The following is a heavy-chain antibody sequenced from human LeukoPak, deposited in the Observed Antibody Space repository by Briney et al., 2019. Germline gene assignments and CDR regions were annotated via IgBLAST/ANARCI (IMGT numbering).Heavy chain of an antibody. CDR2: IYYTGST. CDR3: ARLSKGRYFDYIFDY. V-gene: IGHV4-39*01. J-gene: IGHJ4*02. Sequence: ETLSLTCTVSGGSISSSSYYWGWIRQPPGKGLEWIGSIYYTGSTYSNPTLKSRVTMSVDTSKNQFSLKLSSVTAADTAVYYCARLSKGRYFDYIFDYWGQGTLLTVSS. CDR1: GGSISSSSYY. D-gene: IGHD3-9*01.